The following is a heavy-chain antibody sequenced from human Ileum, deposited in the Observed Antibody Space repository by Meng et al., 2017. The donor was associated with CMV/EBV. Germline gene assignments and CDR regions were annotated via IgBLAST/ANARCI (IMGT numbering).Heavy chain of an antibody. CDR1: GFEFHSLD. CDR3: AKRKYWDLDSLVYFDY. CDR2: ITDTADKT. J-gene: IGHJ4*02. Sequence: SGFEFHSLDMGWVRQSPGKGLEWVSTITDTADKTYYADSVKGRFTISRDNSKNSLFLQLDSLKVDDTAIYYCAKRKYWDLDSLVYFDYWGQGALVTVSS. V-gene: IGHV3-23*01. D-gene: IGHD3-9*01.